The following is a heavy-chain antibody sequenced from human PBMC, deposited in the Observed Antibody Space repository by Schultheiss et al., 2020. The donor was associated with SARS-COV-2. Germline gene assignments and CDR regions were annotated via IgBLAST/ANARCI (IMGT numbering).Heavy chain of an antibody. J-gene: IGHJ3*02. CDR1: GGSISSSSYY. CDR3: ARGGSHDAFDI. CDR2: IYYSGST. V-gene: IGHV4-39*07. D-gene: IGHD1-26*01. Sequence: SETLSLTCTVSGGSISSSSYYWGWIRQPPGKGLEWIGSIYYSGSTYYNPSLKSRVTMSVDTSKNQFSLKLSSVTAADTAVYYCARGGSHDAFDIWGQGTMVTVSS.